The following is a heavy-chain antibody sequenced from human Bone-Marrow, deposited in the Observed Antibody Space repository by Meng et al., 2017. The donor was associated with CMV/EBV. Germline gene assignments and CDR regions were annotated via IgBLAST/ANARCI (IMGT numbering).Heavy chain of an antibody. CDR2: IGNTGSVI. V-gene: IGHV3-11*01. Sequence: GESLKISCAASGFTFSNDWMSWVRQAPGKGLEWVSIIGNTGSVIVYSDNVKGRFTISRDNSKNTPYLQMNNLRVEDTVVYYCVRKLNVIPDLDIFDPWGQGTLVTVSS. D-gene: IGHD3/OR15-3a*01. J-gene: IGHJ5*02. CDR3: VRKLNVIPDLDIFDP. CDR1: GFTFSNDW.